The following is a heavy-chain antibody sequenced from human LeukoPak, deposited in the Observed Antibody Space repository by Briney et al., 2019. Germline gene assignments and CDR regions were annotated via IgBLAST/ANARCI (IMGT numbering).Heavy chain of an antibody. V-gene: IGHV1-8*01. J-gene: IGHJ6*02. D-gene: IGHD6-19*01. CDR3: ARGGGSGWFYYHYGMDV. CDR1: GYTFTSYD. Sequence: ASVKVSCKASGYTFTSYDINWVRQATGQGLEWMGWMNPNSGNTGYAQKFQGRVTMTRNTSISTAYMELSSLRSEDTAVYYCARGGGSGWFYYHYGMDVWGQGTTVTVSS. CDR2: MNPNSGNT.